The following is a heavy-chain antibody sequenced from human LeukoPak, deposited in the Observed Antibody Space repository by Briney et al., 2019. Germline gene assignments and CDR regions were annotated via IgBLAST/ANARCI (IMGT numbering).Heavy chain of an antibody. CDR3: ASRGDSYGRYEDY. CDR1: GGSISSYY. J-gene: IGHJ4*02. D-gene: IGHD5-18*01. V-gene: IGHV4-59*01. Sequence: KPSEALSLTCTVSGGSISSYYWSWIRQPPGKGLEWIGYIYYSGSTNYNPSLKSRVTISVDTSKNQFSLKLSSVTAADTAVYYCASRGDSYGRYEDYWGQGTLVTVSS. CDR2: IYYSGST.